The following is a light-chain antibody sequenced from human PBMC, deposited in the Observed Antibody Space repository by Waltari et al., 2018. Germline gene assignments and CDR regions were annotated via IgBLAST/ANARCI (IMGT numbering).Light chain of an antibody. CDR3: MQGTDWPRWT. J-gene: IGKJ1*01. CDR2: KVS. CDR1: QSLVHSDGNTY. V-gene: IGKV2-30*02. Sequence: DVVMTQSPLSLPVTLGQPATISCRSSQSLVHSDGNTYLSWFQQRPGQSPRRLIYKVSNRDSGVPDRFSSSGSGTGFTLKISRVEAEDVGVYYCMQGTDWPRWTFGQGTKVEIK.